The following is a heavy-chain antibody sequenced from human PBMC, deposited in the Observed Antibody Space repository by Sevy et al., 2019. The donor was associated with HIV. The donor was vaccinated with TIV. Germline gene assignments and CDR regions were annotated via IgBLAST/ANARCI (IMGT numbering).Heavy chain of an antibody. Sequence: GGSLRLSCAASGFTFSDNYMTWIRPAPGKGLEWVSYITSSVSIMYYADSVMGRFTVSRDNAKNSLYLQMDRLRAEDTAVYHCARLHSSSWQTPSRYMDIWGKGTTVTVSS. V-gene: IGHV3-11*04. CDR2: ITSSVSIM. CDR1: GFTFSDNY. CDR3: ARLHSSSWQTPSRYMDI. J-gene: IGHJ6*03. D-gene: IGHD6-13*01.